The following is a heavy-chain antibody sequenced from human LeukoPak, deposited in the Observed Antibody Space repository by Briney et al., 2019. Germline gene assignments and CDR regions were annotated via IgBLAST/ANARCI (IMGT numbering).Heavy chain of an antibody. V-gene: IGHV3-66*01. D-gene: IGHD3-10*01. CDR3: SWFGEFSC. CDR2: IYSGGST. J-gene: IGHJ4*02. Sequence: WGSLALTCAASGFTVSSNYMSWVRQAPGKGLEWVSVIYSGGSTYYVDSVKGRFTVSRDNSKNTLYLQMNSRRAEETAVYYCSWFGEFSCWGQGTLVTVSS. CDR1: GFTVSSNY.